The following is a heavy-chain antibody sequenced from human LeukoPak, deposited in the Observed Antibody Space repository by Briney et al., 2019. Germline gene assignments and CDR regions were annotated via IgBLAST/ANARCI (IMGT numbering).Heavy chain of an antibody. J-gene: IGHJ4*02. CDR1: GFIFSRYW. D-gene: IGHD3-22*01. CDR2: INGDGSTL. CDR3: VRDFGESSGYYCIVY. V-gene: IGHV3-74*01. Sequence: GGSLRLSCAASGFIFSRYWMHWVRQAPGKGLVWVSRINGDGSTLSYADSVKGRFTISRDNAKNTLYLQMNSLRAEDTAVYYCVRDFGESSGYYCIVYWGQGTLVTVSS.